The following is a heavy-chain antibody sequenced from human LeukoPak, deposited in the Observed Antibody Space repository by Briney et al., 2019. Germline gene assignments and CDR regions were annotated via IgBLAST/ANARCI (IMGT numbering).Heavy chain of an antibody. CDR3: ARDNDYCGGDCYSRSYWYFDL. D-gene: IGHD2-21*02. Sequence: ASVKVSCKASGYTFTSYGISWVRQAPGQGLEWMGWISAYNGNTNYAQKLQGRVTMTTDTSTNTAYMELRSLRSDDTAVYYCARDNDYCGGDCYSRSYWYFDLWGRGTLVTVSS. CDR1: GYTFTSYG. J-gene: IGHJ2*01. CDR2: ISAYNGNT. V-gene: IGHV1-18*01.